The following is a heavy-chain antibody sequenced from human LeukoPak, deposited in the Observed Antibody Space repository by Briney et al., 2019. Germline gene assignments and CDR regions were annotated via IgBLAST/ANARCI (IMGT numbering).Heavy chain of an antibody. V-gene: IGHV3-43*02. CDR1: GFTFDDYA. CDR2: ISGDGGST. D-gene: IGHD3-22*01. J-gene: IGHJ4*02. Sequence: PGGSLRLSCAASGFTFDDYAMHWVRQTPGRGLEWVSLISGDGGSTYYADSVKGRFTISRDNSKNTLYLQMNSLRADDTAVYYCARDASAMMYYFDYWGQGTLVTVSS. CDR3: ARDASAMMYYFDY.